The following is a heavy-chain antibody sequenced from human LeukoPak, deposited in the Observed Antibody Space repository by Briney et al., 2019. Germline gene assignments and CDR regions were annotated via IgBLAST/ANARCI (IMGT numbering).Heavy chain of an antibody. D-gene: IGHD3-10*01. V-gene: IGHV3-33*06. Sequence: GGSLRLSCAGSGFTFSSHGMQWVRQAPGKGVEWVALIWYDGSRTNYVDSVMGRFTISRDSSKNTLYLQMDNLRVEDTAVYFCAKDLSYGSLWFDPWGQGTLVTVSS. CDR3: AKDLSYGSLWFDP. CDR2: IWYDGSRT. J-gene: IGHJ5*02. CDR1: GFTFSSHG.